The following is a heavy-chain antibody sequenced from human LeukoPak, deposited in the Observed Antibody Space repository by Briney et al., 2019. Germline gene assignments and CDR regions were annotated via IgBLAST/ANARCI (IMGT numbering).Heavy chain of an antibody. CDR1: GFTFSSYA. Sequence: GGSLRLSCAASGFTFSSYAMSWVRQAPGKGLEWVSAISGSGGSTYYADSVKGRFTISRDNSKNTRYLQRNSLGAEETAVYYCAKGRLWFGEFVDYWGQGTLVTVSS. V-gene: IGHV3-23*01. CDR2: ISGSGGST. CDR3: AKGRLWFGEFVDY. D-gene: IGHD3-10*01. J-gene: IGHJ4*02.